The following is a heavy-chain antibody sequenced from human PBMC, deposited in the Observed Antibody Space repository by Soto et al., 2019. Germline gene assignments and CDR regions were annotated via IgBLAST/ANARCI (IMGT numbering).Heavy chain of an antibody. CDR3: ARHDDGGFGL. Sequence: QLQLQESGPGLVKPSETLSLTCTVSGGSISRSSYYWGWIRQPPGKGLEWIGSIYYSGSTYYNLSLKSQVTISVDTSKNQFSLKLSSVTAADTAVYYFARHDDGGFGLWGQGTLVTVSS. J-gene: IGHJ4*02. D-gene: IGHD4-17*01. V-gene: IGHV4-39*01. CDR2: IYYSGST. CDR1: GGSISRSSYY.